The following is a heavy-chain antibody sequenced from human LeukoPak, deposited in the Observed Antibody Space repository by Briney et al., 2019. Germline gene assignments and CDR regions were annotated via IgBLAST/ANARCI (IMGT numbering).Heavy chain of an antibody. CDR1: GYSISSGYL. V-gene: IGHV4-38-2*02. Sequence: SETLSLTCTVSGYSISSGYLWGWIRQPPGKGLGWIGSTYHGGTTYSNPSLKSRVIISEDTSKNQFSLKLSSVTAADTAVYYCARGSGDWTYYFDYWGQGTLVTVSP. J-gene: IGHJ4*02. CDR2: TYHGGTT. CDR3: ARGSGDWTYYFDY. D-gene: IGHD2-21*02.